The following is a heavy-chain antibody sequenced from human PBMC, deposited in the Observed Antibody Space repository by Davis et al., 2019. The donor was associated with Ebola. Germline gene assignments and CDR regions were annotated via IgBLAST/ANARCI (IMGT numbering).Heavy chain of an antibody. CDR3: TSGSYYAGGWSDY. J-gene: IGHJ4*02. CDR2: IRSKANSYAT. D-gene: IGHD1-26*01. CDR1: GFTFSGSV. Sequence: PGGSLRLSCAASGFTFSGSVMHRVRQASGKGLEWVGRIRSKANSYATAYAASVKGRFTISRDDSKNTAYLQMNSLKTEDTAVYYCTSGSYYAGGWSDYWGQGTLVTVSS. V-gene: IGHV3-73*01.